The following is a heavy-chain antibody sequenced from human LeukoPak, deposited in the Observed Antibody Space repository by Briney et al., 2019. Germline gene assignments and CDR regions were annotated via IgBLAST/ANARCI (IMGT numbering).Heavy chain of an antibody. V-gene: IGHV3-9*03. CDR3: AKGPSYDFGTFDY. CDR1: GFTFDDYA. J-gene: IGHJ4*02. D-gene: IGHD3-3*01. CDR2: ISWNSGSI. Sequence: GGSLRLSCAASGFTFDDYAMHWVRQAPGKGLEWVSGISWNSGSIGYADSVKGRFTISRDNAKNSLYLQMNSLRAEDMALYYCAKGPSYDFGTFDYWGQGTLVTVSP.